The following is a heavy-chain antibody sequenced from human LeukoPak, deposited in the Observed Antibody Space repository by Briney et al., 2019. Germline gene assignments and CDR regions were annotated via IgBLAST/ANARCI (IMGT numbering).Heavy chain of an antibody. Sequence: SETLSLTCAVYGGSFSGYYWSWIRQPPGKGLEWIGEINHSGSTNYNPSLKSRVTISVDTSKNQFSLKLSSVTAADTAVYYCARESEVPAARQYNWFDPWGQGTLVTVSS. V-gene: IGHV4-34*01. J-gene: IGHJ5*02. CDR1: GGSFSGYY. CDR3: ARESEVPAARQYNWFDP. CDR2: INHSGST. D-gene: IGHD2-2*01.